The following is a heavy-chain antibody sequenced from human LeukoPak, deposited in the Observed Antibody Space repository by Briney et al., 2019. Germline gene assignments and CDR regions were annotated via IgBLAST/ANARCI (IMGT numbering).Heavy chain of an antibody. CDR1: GGSISSHY. J-gene: IGHJ4*02. D-gene: IGHD4-23*01. V-gene: IGHV4-59*11. Sequence: PSETLSLTCTVSGGSISSHYWSWIRQPPGKGLEWIGYIYYSGSTKNNPSLKSRVTISVDTSKNQFSLKLSSVTAADTAVYFCARVKAVVTPWVFDYWGQGSLVTVSS. CDR2: IYYSGST. CDR3: ARVKAVVTPWVFDY.